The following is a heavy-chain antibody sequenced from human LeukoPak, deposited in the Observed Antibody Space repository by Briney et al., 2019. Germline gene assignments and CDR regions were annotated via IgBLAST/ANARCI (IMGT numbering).Heavy chain of an antibody. V-gene: IGHV3-66*01. J-gene: IGHJ2*01. CDR1: GFTVSSSS. Sequence: PGGSPRLSCAASGFTVSSSSMTWVRQAPGKGLEWVSVFYSAGTTYYADSVKGRFTISRDNSKNTLSLQMNSLRAEDTAVYYCARDGFTMVRGVGGWYFDLWGRGTLVTVSS. CDR3: ARDGFTMVRGVGGWYFDL. D-gene: IGHD3-10*01. CDR2: FYSAGTT.